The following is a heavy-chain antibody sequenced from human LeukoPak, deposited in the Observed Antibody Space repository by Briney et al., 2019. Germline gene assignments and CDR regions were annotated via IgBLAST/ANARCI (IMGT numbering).Heavy chain of an antibody. CDR2: ISGSGGST. CDR1: GGSFSGYY. D-gene: IGHD6-6*01. V-gene: IGHV3-23*01. Sequence: PSETLSLTCAVYGGSFSGYYWSWVRQAPGKGLEWVSAISGSGGSTYYADSVKGRFTISRDNSRNTLYLQMNSLRAEDTAVYYCAKGARWVEAFDIWGQGTMVTVSS. CDR3: AKGARWVEAFDI. J-gene: IGHJ3*02.